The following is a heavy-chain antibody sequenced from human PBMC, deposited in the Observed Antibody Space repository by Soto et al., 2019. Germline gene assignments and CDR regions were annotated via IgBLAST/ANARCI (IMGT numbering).Heavy chain of an antibody. CDR2: MNPNSGYT. V-gene: IGHV1-8*01. CDR3: ARGGSGWDDC. J-gene: IGHJ4*02. CDR1: GYTFTSYD. Sequence: QVQLVQSGAEVKKPGASVKVSCKASGYTFTSYDIYWMRQGTGQRLEWMGWMNPNSGYTGYPQKFQGRVTMTRDTSISTAYMELSSLRSDDTAVYYCARGGSGWDDCWGQGTLVTVSS. D-gene: IGHD6-19*01.